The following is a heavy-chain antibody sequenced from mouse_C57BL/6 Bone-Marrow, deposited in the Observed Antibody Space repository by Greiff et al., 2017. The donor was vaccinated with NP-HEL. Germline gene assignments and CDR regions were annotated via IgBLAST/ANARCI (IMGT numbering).Heavy chain of an antibody. J-gene: IGHJ4*01. D-gene: IGHD2-3*01. Sequence: EVQGVESGGGLVQPGGSLKLSCAASGFTFSDYYMYWVRQTPEKRLEWVAYISNGGGSTYYPDTVKGRFTISRDKAKNTLYLQMSRLKSEDTAMYYCASRGLLRLYAMDYWGQGTSVTVSS. CDR1: GFTFSDYY. V-gene: IGHV5-12*01. CDR2: ISNGGGST. CDR3: ASRGLLRLYAMDY.